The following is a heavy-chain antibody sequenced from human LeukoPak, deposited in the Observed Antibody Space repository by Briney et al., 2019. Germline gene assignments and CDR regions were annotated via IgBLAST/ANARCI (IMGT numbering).Heavy chain of an antibody. J-gene: IGHJ5*02. V-gene: IGHV4-59*01. CDR1: GGSISTYY. CDR3: ARDTPNSSGYYAWFDP. CDR2: IYHSGST. D-gene: IGHD3-22*01. Sequence: SETLSLTCTVSGGSISTYYWNWIRQPPGKGLEWIGYIYHSGSTNYNPSLQSRVTISVDTSKNQFSLNLNSVTAADTAVYYCARDTPNSSGYYAWFDPWGQGTLVTVSS.